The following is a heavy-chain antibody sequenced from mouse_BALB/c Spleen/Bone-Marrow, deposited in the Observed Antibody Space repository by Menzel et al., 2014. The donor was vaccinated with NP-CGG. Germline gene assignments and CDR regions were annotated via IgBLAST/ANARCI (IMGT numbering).Heavy chain of an antibody. CDR1: GYIFTSYW. V-gene: IGHV1-87*01. Sequence: VQRVESGAELAKPGASVKMSCKASGYIFTSYWMQWVKQRPGQGLEWIGAIYPGDGDTRYTQKFKGKATLTADKSSSSAYMQLSSLASEDSAVYYCSREGGYWGQGTTLRVSS. J-gene: IGHJ2*01. CDR2: IYPGDGDT. CDR3: SREGGY.